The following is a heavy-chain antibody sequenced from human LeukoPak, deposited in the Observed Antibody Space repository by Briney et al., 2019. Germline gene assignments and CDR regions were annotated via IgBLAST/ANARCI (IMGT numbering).Heavy chain of an antibody. D-gene: IGHD2-2*03. Sequence: ASVRVSCKASGYTFTGYYMHWVRQAPGQGLEWMGWINPNSGGTNYAQKFQGRVTMTRDTSISTAYMELSSLRSDDTAVYYCARDGYCSSTSCYPNWFDPWGQGTLVTVSS. CDR3: ARDGYCSSTSCYPNWFDP. V-gene: IGHV1-2*02. CDR1: GYTFTGYY. CDR2: INPNSGGT. J-gene: IGHJ5*02.